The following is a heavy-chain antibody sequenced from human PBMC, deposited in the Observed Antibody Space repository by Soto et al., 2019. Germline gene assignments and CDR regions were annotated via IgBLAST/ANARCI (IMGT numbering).Heavy chain of an antibody. Sequence: XETLSLTCAVSGCSISSYYWSWTRQPPGKGLEWIGYIYYSGSTNYNPSLKSRVTISVDTSKNQFSLKLSSVTAADTAVYYCARDYGDYGYYYYGMDVSGQGTTVTVSS. CDR3: ARDYGDYGYYYYGMDV. V-gene: IGHV4-59*01. J-gene: IGHJ6*02. CDR2: IYYSGST. D-gene: IGHD4-17*01. CDR1: GCSISSYY.